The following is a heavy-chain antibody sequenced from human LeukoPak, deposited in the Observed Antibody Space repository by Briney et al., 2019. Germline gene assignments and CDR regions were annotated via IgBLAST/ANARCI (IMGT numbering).Heavy chain of an antibody. CDR2: IYGGNST. Sequence: GGSLRLSCAASGFIVSDNYMSWVRQAPGKGLEWLAVIYGGNSTYYAASVKGRFTISRDTSKNTLYLQMNSLRAEDTAVFYCARGTTVVWKPPFDPWGQGTLVTVSS. V-gene: IGHV3-66*01. J-gene: IGHJ5*02. CDR3: ARGTTVVWKPPFDP. CDR1: GFIVSDNY. D-gene: IGHD4-23*01.